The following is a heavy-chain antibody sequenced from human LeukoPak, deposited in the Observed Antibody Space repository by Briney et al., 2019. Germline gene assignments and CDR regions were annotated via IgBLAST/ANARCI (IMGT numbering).Heavy chain of an antibody. Sequence: GGSLRLSCAASGFTFDDYAMHWVRQAPGKGLEWVSGISWNSGSIGYADSVKGRFTISRDNAKNSLYLQMNSLRAEDTALYYRAKSGPFGSSGYYFDYWGQGTLVTVSS. J-gene: IGHJ4*02. CDR3: AKSGPFGSSGYYFDY. D-gene: IGHD3-22*01. V-gene: IGHV3-9*01. CDR2: ISWNSGSI. CDR1: GFTFDDYA.